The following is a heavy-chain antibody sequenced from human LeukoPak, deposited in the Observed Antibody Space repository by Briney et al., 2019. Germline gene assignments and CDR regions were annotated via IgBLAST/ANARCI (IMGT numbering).Heavy chain of an antibody. CDR2: IYHSGST. D-gene: IGHD3-3*01. CDR3: ARAPYYDFWSGRAHYYYYGMDV. Sequence: SQTLSLTCAVSGGSISSGGYSWSWLRQPTGKGLEWIGYIYHSGSTYYNPSLKSRVTISVDRSKNQFSLKLSSVTAADTAVYSCARAPYYDFWSGRAHYYYYGMDVWGQGTTVTVSS. V-gene: IGHV4-30-2*01. J-gene: IGHJ6*02. CDR1: GGSISSGGYS.